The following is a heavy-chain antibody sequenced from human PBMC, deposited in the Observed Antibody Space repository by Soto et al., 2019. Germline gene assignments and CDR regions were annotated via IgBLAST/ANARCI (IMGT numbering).Heavy chain of an antibody. CDR1: GGSFSGYY. D-gene: IGHD2-2*01. CDR2: INHSGST. Sequence: SETLSLTCAVYGGSFSGYYWSWIRQPPGKGLEWIGEINHSGSTNYNPSLKSRVTISVDTSKNQFSLKLSSVTAADTAVYYCAREPGYCSSTSCRKSYWGQGTLVTVSS. J-gene: IGHJ4*02. V-gene: IGHV4-34*01. CDR3: AREPGYCSSTSCRKSY.